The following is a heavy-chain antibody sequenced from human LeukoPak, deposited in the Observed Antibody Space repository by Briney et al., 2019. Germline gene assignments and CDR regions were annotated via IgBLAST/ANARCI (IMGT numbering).Heavy chain of an antibody. J-gene: IGHJ3*02. V-gene: IGHV3-23*01. CDR2: ISGRDDDDT. D-gene: IGHD1-26*01. CDR3: AKHLPRPYSSISVREWGNPPRPERAHAFGI. Sequence: PGGSLRLSCAASGFTFSSYAMNWVRQAPGKGLEWVSSISGRDDDDTYYADSVKGRFTISRDNSKNTLYLQMNSLGAEDTAVYYCAKHLPRPYSSISVREWGNPPRPERAHAFGISGQGTMVTVSS. CDR1: GFTFSSYA.